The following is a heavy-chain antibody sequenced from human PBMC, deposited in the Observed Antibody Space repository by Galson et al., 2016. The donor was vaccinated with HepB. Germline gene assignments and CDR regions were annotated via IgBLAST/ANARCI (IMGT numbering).Heavy chain of an antibody. CDR1: GFTFSAYA. CDR3: GKDPNGDYVGGHGS. V-gene: IGHV3-23*01. D-gene: IGHD4-17*01. CDR2: IGAGGSKT. Sequence: SLRLSCAASGFTFSAYAMSWARQIPGKGLEWVAGIGAGGSKTYYADSVRGRFIISRDNSENTLYLQVSGLRAEDTAIYYCGKDPNGDYVGGHGSWGHGAMVVVSS. J-gene: IGHJ3*01.